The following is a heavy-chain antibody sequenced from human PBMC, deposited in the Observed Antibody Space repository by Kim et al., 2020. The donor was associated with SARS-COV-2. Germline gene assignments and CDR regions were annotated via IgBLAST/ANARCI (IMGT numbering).Heavy chain of an antibody. CDR1: GGSISSGGYY. CDR2: IYYSGST. J-gene: IGHJ4*02. CDR3: ARRAGDYGDYGRPLYYFDY. V-gene: IGHV4-31*03. D-gene: IGHD4-17*01. Sequence: SETLSLTCTVSGGSISSGGYYWSWIRQHPGKGLEWIGYIYYSGSTYYNPSLKSRVTISVDTSKNQFSLKLSSVTAADTAVYYCARRAGDYGDYGRPLYYFDYWGQGTLVTVSS.